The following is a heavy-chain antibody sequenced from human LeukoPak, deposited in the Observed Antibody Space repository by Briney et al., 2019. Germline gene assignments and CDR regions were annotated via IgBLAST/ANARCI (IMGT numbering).Heavy chain of an antibody. J-gene: IGHJ3*02. D-gene: IGHD6-19*01. Sequence: GASLQISCQGSGYSFTSYWIGWVRPMPGKGLEWMGIIYPGDSDTRYSPSFQGQVTISADKSISTAYPQWSSLKASDTAMYYCARAGIAVAGTSRGAFDIWGQGTMVTVSS. CDR2: IYPGDSDT. CDR1: GYSFTSYW. V-gene: IGHV5-51*01. CDR3: ARAGIAVAGTSRGAFDI.